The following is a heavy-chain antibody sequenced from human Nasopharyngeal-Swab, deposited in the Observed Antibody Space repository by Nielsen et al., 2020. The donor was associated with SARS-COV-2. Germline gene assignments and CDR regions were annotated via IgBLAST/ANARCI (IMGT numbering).Heavy chain of an antibody. Sequence: ASVKVSCKASGFTFSNYFMHWVRQAPGQGLEWMGVITPSGGATNYERKFRGRVTMTRDPSTSTVYLDLSSLKSEDTAVYFCASEPGGMAAPGKHFDPWGQGTLVTVSS. J-gene: IGHJ5*02. CDR1: GFTFSNYF. CDR2: ITPSGGAT. D-gene: IGHD6-13*01. V-gene: IGHV1-46*01. CDR3: ASEPGGMAAPGKHFDP.